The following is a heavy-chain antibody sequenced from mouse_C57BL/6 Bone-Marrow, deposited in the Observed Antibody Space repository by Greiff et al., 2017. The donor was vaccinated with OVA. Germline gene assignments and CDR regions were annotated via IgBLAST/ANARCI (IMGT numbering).Heavy chain of an antibody. J-gene: IGHJ2*01. V-gene: IGHV1-80*01. CDR2: IYPGDGDT. Sequence: VQLQESGAALVKPGASVKISCKASGYAFSSYWMNWVKQRPGKGLEWIGQIYPGDGDTNYNGKFKGKATLTADQSSSPAYMQLSSLTSEDSAVYFWAREGIYYYGSSLDYWGQGTTLTVSS. D-gene: IGHD1-1*01. CDR3: AREGIYYYGSSLDY. CDR1: GYAFSSYW.